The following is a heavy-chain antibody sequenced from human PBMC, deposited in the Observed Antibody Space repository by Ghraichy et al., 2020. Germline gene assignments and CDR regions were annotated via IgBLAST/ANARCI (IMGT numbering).Heavy chain of an antibody. Sequence: ASVKVSCKASGYTFTGYGINWVRQAPGQGLEWMGWIGANNGKADYAQKFQDKVTMTTDTSTSTAYMELRSLRSDDTAVYYCASPRSGRAWHYFDYWGQGTLVTVSS. D-gene: IGHD2-8*02. CDR1: GYTFTGYG. J-gene: IGHJ4*02. CDR3: ASPRSGRAWHYFDY. CDR2: IGANNGKA. V-gene: IGHV1-18*01.